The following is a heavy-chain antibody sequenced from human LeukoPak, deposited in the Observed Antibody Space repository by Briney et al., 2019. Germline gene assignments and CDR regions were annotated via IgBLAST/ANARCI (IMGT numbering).Heavy chain of an antibody. V-gene: IGHV3-23*01. Sequence: PGGSLRLSCATSGFIFSTYALSWVRQAPGKELEWASSISGSGGSTYHADSVKGRFTISRDSSMNTLYLQMNSLRAEDTAIYYCARVIRAAPGKGYFDYWGQGTLVTVSS. CDR3: ARVIRAAPGKGYFDY. CDR1: GFIFSTYA. J-gene: IGHJ4*02. D-gene: IGHD6-13*01. CDR2: ISGSGGST.